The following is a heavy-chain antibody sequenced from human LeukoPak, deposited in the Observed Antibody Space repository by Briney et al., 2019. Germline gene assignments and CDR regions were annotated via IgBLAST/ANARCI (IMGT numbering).Heavy chain of an antibody. D-gene: IGHD2-2*01. CDR2: VNSDGSWT. J-gene: IGHJ4*02. CDR3: VSFYETN. CDR1: GDYW. V-gene: IGHV3-74*01. Sequence: GGSLRLSCAASGDYWMHWVRQAPGKGLVWVSHVNSDGSWTSHADSVKGRFTISKDNAKNTVYLQMNNLRTEDTAVYYCVSFYETNWGRGTLVTVSS.